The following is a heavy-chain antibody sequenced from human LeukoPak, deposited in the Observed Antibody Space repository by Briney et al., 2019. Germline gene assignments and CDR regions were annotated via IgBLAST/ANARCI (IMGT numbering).Heavy chain of an antibody. J-gene: IGHJ4*02. D-gene: IGHD4-23*01. CDR1: GFTFSSYA. V-gene: IGHV3-23*01. Sequence: GGSLRLSCAASGFTFSSYAMSWVREAPGKGLEWVSAISGSGGSTYYADSVKGRFTISRDNSKNTLYPQMNSLRAEDTAVYYCAKGRDYGGNSDLFNYWGQGTLVTVSS. CDR2: ISGSGGST. CDR3: AKGRDYGGNSDLFNY.